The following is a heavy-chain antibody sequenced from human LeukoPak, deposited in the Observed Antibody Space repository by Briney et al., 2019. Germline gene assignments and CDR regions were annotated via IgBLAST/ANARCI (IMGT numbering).Heavy chain of an antibody. CDR3: ASSLYDILTGYHPSHDAFDI. D-gene: IGHD3-9*01. CDR2: IKEDGSEK. Sequence: PGGSLRLSCVVSGFTFSSYWMSWVRQAPGKGLEWVANIKEDGSEKYYVDSVKGRFTISRDNAKNSLYLQMNSLRAEDTAMYYCASSLYDILTGYHPSHDAFDIWGQGTMVTVSS. V-gene: IGHV3-7*01. J-gene: IGHJ3*02. CDR1: GFTFSSYW.